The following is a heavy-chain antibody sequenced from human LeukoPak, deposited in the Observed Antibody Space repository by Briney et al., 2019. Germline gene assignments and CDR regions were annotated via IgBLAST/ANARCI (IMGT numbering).Heavy chain of an antibody. CDR1: GFTFSSYA. CDR2: ISYDGSNK. Sequence: GGSLRLSCAASGFTFSSYAMHWVRQAPGKGLEWVAVISYDGSNKYYADSVKGRFAISRDNSKNTLYLQMNSLRAEDTVVYYCARGEMATVAYTLFDYWGQGTLVTVSS. CDR3: ARGEMATVAYTLFDY. D-gene: IGHD5-24*01. J-gene: IGHJ4*02. V-gene: IGHV3-30*09.